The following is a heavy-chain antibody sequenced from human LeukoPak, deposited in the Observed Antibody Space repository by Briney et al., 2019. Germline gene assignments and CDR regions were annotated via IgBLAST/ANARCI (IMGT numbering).Heavy chain of an antibody. CDR1: GFTFSSNA. CDR2: IRSDVGST. Sequence: GGSLRLSCEASGFTFSSNAMSWVRPAPGKGREWVSRIRSDVGSTNYADSVRGRFTISRDNSKNTLYLYMNTLRDERTAVYLCAKVSDPGNGGNPFDCWGQATLVTASS. J-gene: IGHJ4*02. D-gene: IGHD4-23*01. CDR3: AKVSDPGNGGNPFDC. V-gene: IGHV3-23*01.